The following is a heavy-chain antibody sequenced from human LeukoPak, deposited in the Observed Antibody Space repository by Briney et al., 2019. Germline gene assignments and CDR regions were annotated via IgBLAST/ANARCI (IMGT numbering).Heavy chain of an antibody. D-gene: IGHD4-17*01. V-gene: IGHV3-30*02. CDR2: IQYDGSNK. CDR3: ARARATVTRISSFDI. CDR1: GFTFSSYG. Sequence: PGGSLRLSCAASGFTFSSYGMHWVRQAPGKGLEWVAIIQYDGSNKYADSVKGRFTISRDNSKNTLYLQMNSLRADDTAVYYCARARATVTRISSFDIWGQGTMVTVSS. J-gene: IGHJ3*02.